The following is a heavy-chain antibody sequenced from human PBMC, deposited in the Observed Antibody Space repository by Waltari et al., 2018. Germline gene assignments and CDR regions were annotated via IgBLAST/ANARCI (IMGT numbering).Heavy chain of an antibody. Sequence: QVQLQESGPGLVKPSETLSLNCTVSGGSISSYYWSWIRQPPGKGLAWIGYIYYSGSTNYNPSLKSRVTISVDTSKNQFSLKLSSVTAADTAVYYCARVTPEITYCSGGSCYSFDAFDIWGQGTMVTVSS. D-gene: IGHD2-15*01. V-gene: IGHV4-59*01. CDR3: ARVTPEITYCSGGSCYSFDAFDI. CDR2: IYYSGST. CDR1: GGSISSYY. J-gene: IGHJ3*02.